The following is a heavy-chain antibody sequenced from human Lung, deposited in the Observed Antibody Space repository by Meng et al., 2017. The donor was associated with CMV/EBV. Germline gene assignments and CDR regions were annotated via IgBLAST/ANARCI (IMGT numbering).Heavy chain of an antibody. CDR3: ARMVTGGYYFDY. CDR2: TYSTRGI. V-gene: IGHV4-30-4*01. CDR1: GDSVGSGAYY. D-gene: IGHD2-21*02. J-gene: IGHJ4*02. Sequence: LXXTVSGDSVGSGAYYWSWIRQPPGKGLEWIGYTYSTRGIFYNPSLKSRLIISLDTSKNQFSLQLKSVTAADAAVYYCARMVTGGYYFDYWGQGSLXTVSS.